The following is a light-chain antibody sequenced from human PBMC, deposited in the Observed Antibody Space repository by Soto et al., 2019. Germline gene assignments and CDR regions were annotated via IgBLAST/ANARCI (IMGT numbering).Light chain of an antibody. V-gene: IGLV2-11*01. Sequence: QSALTQPRSVSGSPGQSVTISCTGTSSDVGGYNYVSWYQQHPGKAPKLMISDVSKRPSGVPDRFSGSKSGNTASLTISGLQAEDEADYYCCSYAGSYFYVFGTGTKLTVL. CDR1: SSDVGGYNY. CDR3: CSYAGSYFYV. CDR2: DVS. J-gene: IGLJ1*01.